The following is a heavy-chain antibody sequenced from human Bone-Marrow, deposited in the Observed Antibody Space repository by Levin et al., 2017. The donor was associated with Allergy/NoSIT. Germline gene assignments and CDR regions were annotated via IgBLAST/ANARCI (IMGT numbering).Heavy chain of an antibody. Sequence: GGSLRLSCAASGFTFSNAWMSWVRQAPGKGLEWVGRIKSKTDGGTTDYAAPVKGRFTISRDDSKNTLYLQMNSLKTEDTAVYYCTTAGELRVGYYYYGMDVWGQGTTVTVSS. D-gene: IGHD1-26*01. V-gene: IGHV3-15*01. CDR3: TTAGELRVGYYYYGMDV. J-gene: IGHJ6*02. CDR2: IKSKTDGGTT. CDR1: GFTFSNAW.